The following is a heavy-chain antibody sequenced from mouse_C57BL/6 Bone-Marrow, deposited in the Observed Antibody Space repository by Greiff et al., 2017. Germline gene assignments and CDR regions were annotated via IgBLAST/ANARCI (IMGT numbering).Heavy chain of an antibody. CDR1: GYAFTNYL. Sequence: QVQLQQSGAELVRPGNSVTVSCKASGYAFTNYLIEWVRQRPGQGLEWIGVINPGSGGTNYNEKFKGKATLTADTSSSTGYMRLSSLTSEDAAVYICARGGGDFYFDYGGQGTTLTVS. CDR3: ARGGGDFYFDY. D-gene: IGHD2-13*01. V-gene: IGHV1-54*01. CDR2: INPGSGGT. J-gene: IGHJ2*01.